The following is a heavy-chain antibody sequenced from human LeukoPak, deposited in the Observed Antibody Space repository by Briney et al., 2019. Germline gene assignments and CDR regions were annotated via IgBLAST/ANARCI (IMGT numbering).Heavy chain of an antibody. V-gene: IGHV4-34*01. D-gene: IGHD1-26*01. CDR2: INHSGST. J-gene: IGHJ4*02. CDR3: ARMHGSGHYFDY. CDR1: GGSFSGYY. Sequence: SETLSLTCAVYGGSFSGYYWSWIRQPPGKGLEWIGEINHSGSTNYNPSLKSGVTISVDMSKNQFSLKLSSVTAAETAVYYCARMHGSGHYFDYWGQGTLVTVSS.